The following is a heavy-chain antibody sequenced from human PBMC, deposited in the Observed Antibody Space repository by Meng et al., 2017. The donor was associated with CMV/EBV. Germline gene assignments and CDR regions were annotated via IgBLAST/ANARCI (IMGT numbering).Heavy chain of an antibody. CDR1: GGTLSSYA. V-gene: IGHV1-69*05. CDR2: IIPIFGTA. J-gene: IGHJ5*02. Sequence: SVKVSCKASGGTLSSYAISWVRQAPGQGLEWMGGIIPIFGTANYAQKFQGRVTITRNTSISTAYMELSSLRSEDTAVYYCARGGLWFGEFIPSNWFDPWGQGTLVTVSS. CDR3: ARGGLWFGEFIPSNWFDP. D-gene: IGHD3-10*01.